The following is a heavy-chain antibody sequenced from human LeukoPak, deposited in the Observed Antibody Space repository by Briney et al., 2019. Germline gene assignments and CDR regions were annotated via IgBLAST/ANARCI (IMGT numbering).Heavy chain of an antibody. CDR2: FDPEDAET. V-gene: IGHV1-24*01. CDR3: ATDGPIVAAAI. Sequence: ASVKVSCKVSGYTLTELSMHWVRQAPGKGLEWMGGFDPEDAETIYAQKFQGRVTMTEDTSTDTAYTELSSLRSEDTAVYYCATDGPIVAAAIWGEGTLVTVSS. D-gene: IGHD2-2*01. CDR1: GYTLTELS. J-gene: IGHJ4*02.